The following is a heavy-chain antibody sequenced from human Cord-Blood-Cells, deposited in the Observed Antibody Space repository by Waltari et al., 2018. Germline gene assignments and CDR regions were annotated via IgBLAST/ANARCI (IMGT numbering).Heavy chain of an antibody. D-gene: IGHD6-19*01. V-gene: IGHV4-34*01. Sequence: QVQLQQWGAGLLKPSETLSLTCAVYGGSFSGYYWSWIRQTPGKGLEWIGEIKQSGSTNYNPSRKSRVTISVDTSKNQFSLKMSSVTAADTAVYYCARAYSSGWYGDWFDPWGQGTLVTVSS. J-gene: IGHJ5*02. CDR1: GGSFSGYY. CDR2: IKQSGST. CDR3: ARAYSSGWYGDWFDP.